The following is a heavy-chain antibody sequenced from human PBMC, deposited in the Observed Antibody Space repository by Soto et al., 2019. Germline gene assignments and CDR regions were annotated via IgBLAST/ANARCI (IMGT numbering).Heavy chain of an antibody. D-gene: IGHD7-27*01. Sequence: EVQLVESGGGLVKPGGSLRLSCAASGFTFSSYSMNWVRQAPGKGLEWVSSISSSSSYIYYADSVKGRFTISRDNAKNSLYLQMNSLRAEDTAVYYCARDVWSPDPLTGGSFDYWGQRTLVTVSS. J-gene: IGHJ4*02. CDR3: ARDVWSPDPLTGGSFDY. V-gene: IGHV3-21*01. CDR1: GFTFSSYS. CDR2: ISSSSSYI.